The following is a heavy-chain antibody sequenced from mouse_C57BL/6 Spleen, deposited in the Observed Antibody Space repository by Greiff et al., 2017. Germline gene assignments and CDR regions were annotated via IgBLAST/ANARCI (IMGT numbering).Heavy chain of an antibody. D-gene: IGHD1-1*01. CDR3: ARRGTTRDYAMDY. CDR1: GYTFTDYY. CDR2: INPNNGGT. V-gene: IGHV1-26*01. J-gene: IGHJ4*01. Sequence: VQLQQSGPELVKPGASVKISCKASGYTFTDYYMNWVKQSHGKSLEWIGDINPNNGGTSYNQKFKGKATLTVDKSSSTAYMELRSLTSEDSAVYYCARRGTTRDYAMDYWGQGTSVTVSS.